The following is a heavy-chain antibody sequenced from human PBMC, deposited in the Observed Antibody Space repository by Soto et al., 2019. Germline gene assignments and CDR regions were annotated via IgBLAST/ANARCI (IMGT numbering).Heavy chain of an antibody. Sequence: ASVKVSCKASGYTFTSYYMHWVRQAPGQGLEWMGIINPSGGSTSYAQKFQGRVTMTRDTSTSTVYMEPLDTATYYCAHAYVSAIYLNYWGQGTLVTVSS. J-gene: IGHJ4*02. D-gene: IGHD3-10*01. CDR3: SAIYLNY. CDR1: GYTFTSYY. V-gene: IGHV1-46*01. CDR2: INPSGGST.